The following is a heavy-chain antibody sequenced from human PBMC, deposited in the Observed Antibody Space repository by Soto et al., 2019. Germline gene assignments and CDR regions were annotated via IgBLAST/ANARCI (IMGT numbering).Heavy chain of an antibody. J-gene: IGHJ6*02. D-gene: IGHD3-10*01. CDR2: IWYDGSNK. Sequence: QVQLVESGGGVVQPGRSLRLSCAASGFTFSSYGMHWVRQAPGKGLEWVAVIWYDGSNKYYADSVKGRFTISRDNSKNTLYLQMNSRRLEDTAVYYCARDTARAMVRIYYGMDVWGQGTTVTVSS. V-gene: IGHV3-33*01. CDR1: GFTFSSYG. CDR3: ARDTARAMVRIYYGMDV.